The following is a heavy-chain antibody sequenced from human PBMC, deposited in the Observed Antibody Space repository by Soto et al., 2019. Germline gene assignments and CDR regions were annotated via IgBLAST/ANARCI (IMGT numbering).Heavy chain of an antibody. CDR1: GGSFSGYY. J-gene: IGHJ4*02. Sequence: QVQLQQWGAGLLKPSETLSLTCAAYGGSFSGYYWSWIRQPPGKGLEWIGEINHSGSTNYNPSLKSRVTISVDTSKNQFSLKLSSVTAADTAVYYCARKGHYYGSGSYYPYWGQGTLVTVSS. CDR2: INHSGST. CDR3: ARKGHYYGSGSYYPY. V-gene: IGHV4-34*01. D-gene: IGHD3-10*01.